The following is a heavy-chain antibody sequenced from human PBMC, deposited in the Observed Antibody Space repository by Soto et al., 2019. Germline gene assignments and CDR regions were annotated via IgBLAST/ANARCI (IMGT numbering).Heavy chain of an antibody. D-gene: IGHD3-16*01. CDR3: GREGTFGVGY. CDR2: INHSGST. CDR1: GGSFSGYY. J-gene: IGHJ4*02. Sequence: QVQLQQWGAGLLKPSETLSLTCAVYGGSFSGYYWSWIRQPPGKGLEWVGEINHSGSTNYNPSLKSRGTISGDTSKNQFSLKLSSVTAADKAVYYCGREGTFGVGYWGQGTLVTVSS. V-gene: IGHV4-34*01.